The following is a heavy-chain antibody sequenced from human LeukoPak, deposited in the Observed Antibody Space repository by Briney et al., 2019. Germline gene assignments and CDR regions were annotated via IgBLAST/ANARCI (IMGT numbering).Heavy chain of an antibody. CDR1: GFTFSSYW. J-gene: IGHJ4*02. D-gene: IGHD4-17*01. CDR3: AREYGDDYGDYGIDY. CDR2: INSDGSST. V-gene: IGHV3-74*01. Sequence: GGSLRLSCAASGFTFSSYWMHWVRQAPGKGLVWVSRINSDGSSTSYADSVKGRFTISRDNAKNTLYLQMNSLRAEDTAVYYCAREYGDDYGDYGIDYWGQGTLVTVSS.